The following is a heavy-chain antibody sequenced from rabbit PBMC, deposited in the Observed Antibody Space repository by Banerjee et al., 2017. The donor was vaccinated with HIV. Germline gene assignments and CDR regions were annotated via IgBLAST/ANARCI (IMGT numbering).Heavy chain of an antibody. CDR3: ARGYGGGAAYGDL. CDR1: GFSFNSSYW. J-gene: IGHJ4*01. D-gene: IGHD4-2*01. V-gene: IGHV1S45*01. CDR2: IYAGSSGST. Sequence: QEQLEESGGDLVKPEGSLTLTCTASGFSFNSSYWICWVRQAPGKGPEWIACIYAGSSGSTWYASWVNGRFTISKTSSTTVTLQMTSLTAADTATYFCARGYGGGAAYGDLWGPGTLVTVS.